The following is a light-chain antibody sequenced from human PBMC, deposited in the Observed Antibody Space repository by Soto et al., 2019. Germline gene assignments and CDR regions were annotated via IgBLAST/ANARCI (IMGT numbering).Light chain of an antibody. V-gene: IGLV2-14*03. CDR1: SSDVAGYNF. CDR3: SSYSGSSTLVV. Sequence: QSALTQPASMSGSPGQSIAISCTGTSSDVAGYNFVSWYQQHPGKAPKLMIYDVNIRPSGVSDRFSGSKSGNTASLTISGLQAEDEADYYCSSYSGSSTLVVFGGGTKVTVL. J-gene: IGLJ2*01. CDR2: DVN.